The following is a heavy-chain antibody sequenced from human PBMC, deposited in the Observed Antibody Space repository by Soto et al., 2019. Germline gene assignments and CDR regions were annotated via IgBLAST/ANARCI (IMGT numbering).Heavy chain of an antibody. J-gene: IGHJ4*02. Sequence: EVRLVETGGDLIQPGGSLRLSCAVSGFTVSNNYMYWVRQPPGKGLEWVSLIYSHGDTRYAHTVRGRFTVSRDNSKNTLYLQMNSLRSEDTAVYYCARKTDSGGNGGFWGQGTLVTVSS. D-gene: IGHD2-15*01. CDR1: GFTVSNNY. CDR2: IYSHGDT. V-gene: IGHV3-53*05. CDR3: ARKTDSGGNGGF.